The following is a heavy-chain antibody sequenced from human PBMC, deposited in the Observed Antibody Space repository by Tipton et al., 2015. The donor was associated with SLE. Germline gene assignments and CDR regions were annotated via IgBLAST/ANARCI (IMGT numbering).Heavy chain of an antibody. CDR3: AREGRATRGNNWFDP. CDR1: GFTFSSYA. CDR2: IYYSGST. D-gene: IGHD1-26*01. J-gene: IGHJ5*02. V-gene: IGHV4-59*01. Sequence: LRLSCAASGFTFSSYAMSWVRQAPGKGLEWIGYIYYSGSTNYNPSLKSRVTISVDTSKNKFSLKLSSVTAADTAVYYCAREGRATRGNNWFDPWGQGTLVTVSS.